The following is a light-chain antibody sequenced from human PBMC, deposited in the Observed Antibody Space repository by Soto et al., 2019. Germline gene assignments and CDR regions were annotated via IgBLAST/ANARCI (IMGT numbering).Light chain of an antibody. J-gene: IGKJ4*01. V-gene: IGKV3-15*01. CDR3: QQYNNWPLT. CDR1: QSVTSN. CDR2: GVS. Sequence: EIVMTHSTATLSVSPGERATLSCRASQSVTSNLAWYQQKPGQPPRRLIYGVSTRATGIPARFSGSGSGSEFALTISSLQSEDFAVYYCQQYNNWPLTCGGVTKVESK.